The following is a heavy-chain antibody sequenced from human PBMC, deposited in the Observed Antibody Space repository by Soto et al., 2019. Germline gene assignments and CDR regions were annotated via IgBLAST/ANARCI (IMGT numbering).Heavy chain of an antibody. V-gene: IGHV1-69*08. CDR3: AGDPDSHYNDSHASSYP. CDR1: GGTFSTYT. CDR2: IIPIIGII. D-gene: IGHD4-4*01. Sequence: QVQLVQSGAEVKKPGSSVKVSCKASGGTFSTYTITWVRQAPGQGLEWMGRIIPIIGIINYAQKFQGRVTISADKFTSTAYMELTGPRSDDTAVYYCAGDPDSHYNDSHASSYPWGQGTLVTVSS. J-gene: IGHJ5*02.